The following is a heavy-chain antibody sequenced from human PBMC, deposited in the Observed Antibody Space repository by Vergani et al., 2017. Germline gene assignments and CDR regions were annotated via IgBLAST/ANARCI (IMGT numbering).Heavy chain of an antibody. V-gene: IGHV5-10-1*03. CDR1: GYSFTSYW. Sequence: EVQLVQSGAEMKKPGESLRFSCKGSGYSFTSYWISWVRQMPGKGLEWMGRIDPSDSYTNYSPSFQGHVTISADKSISTAYLQWSSLKASDTAMYYCQVEKGTAVAGDFDYWGQGTLVTVSS. J-gene: IGHJ4*02. D-gene: IGHD6-19*01. CDR2: IDPSDSYT. CDR3: QVEKGTAVAGDFDY.